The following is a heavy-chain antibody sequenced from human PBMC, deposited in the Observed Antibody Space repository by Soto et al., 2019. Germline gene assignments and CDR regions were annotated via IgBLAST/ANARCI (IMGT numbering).Heavy chain of an antibody. V-gene: IGHV3-64*02. CDR3: AGGLIPYGLDV. J-gene: IGHJ6*02. CDR1: GFTFSNYP. D-gene: IGHD3-16*01. CDR2: VSADGGTT. Sequence: EVHRVESGEGLVQPGGSLRLSCAASGFTFSNYPMHWVRQAPGKGLEYVSAVSADGGTTFYADSVRGRFTMSRDNLKNTLYLEMRSLRVEDMAVYYCAGGLIPYGLDVWGQGTTVTVS.